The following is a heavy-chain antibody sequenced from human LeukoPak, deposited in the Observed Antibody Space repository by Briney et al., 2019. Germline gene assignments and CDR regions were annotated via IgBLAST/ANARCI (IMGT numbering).Heavy chain of an antibody. D-gene: IGHD3-16*02. CDR1: GFTFSSYA. Sequence: GGSLRLSCAASGFTFSSYAMSWVRQAPGKGLEWVSGISGSGDSTYYADSVKGRFTISRDNSKNTLYLQMNSLRAEDTAVYYCARLSSFAFDIWGQGTMVTVSS. J-gene: IGHJ3*02. CDR2: ISGSGDST. V-gene: IGHV3-23*01. CDR3: ARLSSFAFDI.